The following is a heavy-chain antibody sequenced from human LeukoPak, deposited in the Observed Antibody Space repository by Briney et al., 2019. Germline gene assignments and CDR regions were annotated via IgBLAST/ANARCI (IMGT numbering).Heavy chain of an antibody. D-gene: IGHD6-13*01. CDR3: ATLIAAAPHYYYYYGMDV. Sequence: SETLSLTCTVSGGSISSYYWSWIRQPPGKGLEWIGYIYYSGSTNYNPSLKSRVTISVDTSKNQFSLKLSSVTAADTAVYYCATLIAAAPHYYYYYGMDVWGQGTTVTVSS. CDR2: IYYSGST. CDR1: GGSISSYY. V-gene: IGHV4-59*01. J-gene: IGHJ6*02.